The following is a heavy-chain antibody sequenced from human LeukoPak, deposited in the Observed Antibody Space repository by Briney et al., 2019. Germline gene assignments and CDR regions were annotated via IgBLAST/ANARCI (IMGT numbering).Heavy chain of an antibody. CDR2: IYYSGST. J-gene: IGHJ4*02. D-gene: IGHD6-19*01. Sequence: SETLSLTCTVSGGSIISSNYYWGWIRQLPGKGLEWIGNIYYSGSTYYKPSLKTRVTISVDTSKNQFSLKLTSVTAADTAVYYCARHASVDGNWPRPLDYWGQGSLVTVSS. V-gene: IGHV4-39*01. CDR3: ARHASVDGNWPRPLDY. CDR1: GGSIISSNYY.